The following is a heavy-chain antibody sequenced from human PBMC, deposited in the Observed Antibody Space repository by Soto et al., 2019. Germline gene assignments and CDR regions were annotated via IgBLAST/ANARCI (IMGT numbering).Heavy chain of an antibody. Sequence: SETLSLTCAVSGGSISSGGYSWSWIRQPPGKGLEWIGDIYYHGNTYSNPSLKSRVTISVDTSNNQLSLKLRSVTAADTAVYYCARHDGFSSGWIFDYWGHGTLVTVS. V-gene: IGHV4-30-2*03. CDR1: GGSISSGGYS. CDR2: IYYHGNT. CDR3: ARHDGFSSGWIFDY. J-gene: IGHJ4*01. D-gene: IGHD6-19*01.